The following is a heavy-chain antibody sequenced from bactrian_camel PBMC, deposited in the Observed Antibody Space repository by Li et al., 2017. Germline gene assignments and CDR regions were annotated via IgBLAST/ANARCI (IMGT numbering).Heavy chain of an antibody. CDR1: GPSYLSTY. J-gene: IGHJ6*01. D-gene: IGHD3*01. CDR3: AAGTSGLGPRLWAGDFGY. V-gene: IGHV3S40*01. CDR2: IHIRSRNT. Sequence: DVQLVESGGGSVQAGGSLKLSCAASGPSYLSTYVAWFRQAPGKEREGVATIHIRSRNTYYADSVKGRFTISRDNAKNTVYLEMNSLKAEDTAMYYCAAGTSGLGPRLWAGDFGYWGQGTQVTVS.